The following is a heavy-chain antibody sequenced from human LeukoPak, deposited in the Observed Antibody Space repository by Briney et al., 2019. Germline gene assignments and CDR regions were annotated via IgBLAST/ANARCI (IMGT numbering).Heavy chain of an antibody. CDR3: ARNPTYGDSLFDS. V-gene: IGHV4-34*01. J-gene: IGHJ5*01. CDR1: GGSFSGYY. Sequence: SETLSLTCAVYGGSFSGYYWSWIRQPPGKGLEWIGEINHSGSTNYNPSLKSRVTISVDTSKNQFSLKLSSVTAADTAVYYCARNPTYGDSLFDSWGQGTLVTVSS. D-gene: IGHD4-17*01. CDR2: INHSGST.